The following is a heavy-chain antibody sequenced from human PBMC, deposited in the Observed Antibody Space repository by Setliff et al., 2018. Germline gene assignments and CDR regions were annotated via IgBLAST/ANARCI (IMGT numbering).Heavy chain of an antibody. Sequence: PGGSLRLSCAASGFMFRGYLMAWVRQAPGKGLEWVASIRQDGFEKHYVDSVKGRFTISRDNGEDSMYLQMSSLRAEGTAVYYCTTVAIQIWSASGAFDIWGRGVLVTVSS. CDR2: IRQDGFEK. CDR3: TTVAIQIWSASGAFDI. CDR1: GFMFRGYL. J-gene: IGHJ3*02. V-gene: IGHV3-7*03. D-gene: IGHD5-18*01.